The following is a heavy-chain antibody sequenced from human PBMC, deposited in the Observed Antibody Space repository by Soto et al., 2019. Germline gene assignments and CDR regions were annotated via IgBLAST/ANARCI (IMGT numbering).Heavy chain of an antibody. CDR1: GFTFSSYA. V-gene: IGHV3-23*01. J-gene: IGHJ4*02. CDR3: AKDYMIVREGGY. Sequence: PGWSLRLSCAASGFTFSSYAMRWVRQSPGNGLEWVSVISGSGGSTYQADSVKGRFTISRDNSKNTLYLQMNSMRAEDTAVYYCAKDYMIVREGGYWGQGTLVTVSS. CDR2: ISGSGGST. D-gene: IGHD3-22*01.